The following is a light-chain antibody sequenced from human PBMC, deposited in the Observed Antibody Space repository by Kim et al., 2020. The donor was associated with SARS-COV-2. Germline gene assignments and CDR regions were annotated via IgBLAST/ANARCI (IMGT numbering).Light chain of an antibody. CDR1: HSVNSNY. CDR3: QHYSSTSLT. J-gene: IGKJ4*01. V-gene: IGKV3-20*01. Sequence: YPGERATPSCRASHSVNSNYLAWYQQRLGQAPRLLIYAASSRATGIPDRFSGSGSGTDFTLTISRLEPEDFAVYHCQHYSSTSLTFGGGTKVDIK. CDR2: AAS.